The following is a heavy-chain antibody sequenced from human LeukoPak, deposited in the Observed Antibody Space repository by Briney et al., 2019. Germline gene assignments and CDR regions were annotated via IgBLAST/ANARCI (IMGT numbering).Heavy chain of an antibody. CDR2: ISGSSSDI. CDR3: ARGHTAVTRHFDF. D-gene: IGHD4-17*01. Sequence: GGSLRLSCAGSEFTFRSYSMNWVRQAPGKGLEWVSSISGSSSDIYYADSVKGRFTISRDNSKNSLYLQMKSLRAEDTALYYCARGHTAVTRHFDFWGQGTLVTVSS. CDR1: EFTFRSYS. V-gene: IGHV3-21*01. J-gene: IGHJ4*02.